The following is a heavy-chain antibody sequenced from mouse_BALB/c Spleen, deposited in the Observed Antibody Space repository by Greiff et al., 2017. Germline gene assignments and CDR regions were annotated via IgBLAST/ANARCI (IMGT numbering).Heavy chain of an antibody. V-gene: IGHV2-9*02. CDR1: GFSLTSYG. D-gene: IGHD1-1*01. J-gene: IGHJ4*01. CDR3: ARGGVTTVVDYAMDY. Sequence: QVQLKESGPGLVAPSQSLSITCTVSGFSLTSYGVHWVRQPPGKGLEWLGVIWAGGSTNYNSALMSRLSISKDNSKSQVFLKMNSLQTDDTAMYYCARGGVTTVVDYAMDYWGQGTSVTVSS. CDR2: IWAGGST.